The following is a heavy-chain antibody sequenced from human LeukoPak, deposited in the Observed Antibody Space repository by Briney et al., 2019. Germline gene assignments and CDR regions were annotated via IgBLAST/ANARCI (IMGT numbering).Heavy chain of an antibody. Sequence: ASVKVSCKVSGHTLTDLSTHWVRQAPGQGLEWMGGLDPEDGQIIYAQQFQGRVTMTEDTSTDTAYMELSSLRSEDTAVYYRATGGVWDLLGYWGQGTLVTVSS. D-gene: IGHD1-26*01. J-gene: IGHJ4*02. CDR3: ATGGVWDLLGY. CDR2: LDPEDGQI. V-gene: IGHV1-24*01. CDR1: GHTLTDLS.